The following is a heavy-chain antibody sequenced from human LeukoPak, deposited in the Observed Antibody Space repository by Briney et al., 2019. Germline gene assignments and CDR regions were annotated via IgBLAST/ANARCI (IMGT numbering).Heavy chain of an antibody. D-gene: IGHD3-10*01. CDR3: ARAAGSGSGSPFVDY. Sequence: PSQTLSLTCAVSGGSISSGGYSWSWIRQPPGKGLEWIGYIYHSGSTYYNPSLKSRVTISVDRSKNQFSLKLSSVTAADTAVYYCARAAGSGSGSPFVDYWAQATLVIV. CDR1: GGSISSGGYS. J-gene: IGHJ4*02. V-gene: IGHV4-30-2*01. CDR2: IYHSGST.